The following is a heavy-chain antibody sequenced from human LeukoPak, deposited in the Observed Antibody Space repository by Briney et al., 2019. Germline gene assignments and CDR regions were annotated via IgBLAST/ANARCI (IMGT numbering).Heavy chain of an antibody. Sequence: GGSLRLSCAASGLTFSDYYMSRIRQAPGKGLEWVSYISSSGSTIYYADSVKGRFTISRDNAKNSLYLQMNSLRVEDTAVYYCARDFWSGSPDWGQGTLVTVSS. V-gene: IGHV3-11*04. J-gene: IGHJ4*02. D-gene: IGHD3-3*01. CDR1: GLTFSDYY. CDR2: ISSSGSTI. CDR3: ARDFWSGSPD.